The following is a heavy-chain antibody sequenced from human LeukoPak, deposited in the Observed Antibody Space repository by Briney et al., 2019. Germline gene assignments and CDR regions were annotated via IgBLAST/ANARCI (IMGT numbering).Heavy chain of an antibody. V-gene: IGHV3-23*01. D-gene: IGHD3-10*01. J-gene: IGHJ4*02. CDR2: VSGSGGST. Sequence: GGSLRLFCAASGFTFSSYAMSWVRQAPGKGLEWVSAVSGSGGSTYYADSVKGRFTISRDNSKNTLYLQMNSLRAEDTAVYYCAKGGSGSYYSAFTEFDYWGQGTLVTVSS. CDR3: AKGGSGSYYSAFTEFDY. CDR1: GFTFSSYA.